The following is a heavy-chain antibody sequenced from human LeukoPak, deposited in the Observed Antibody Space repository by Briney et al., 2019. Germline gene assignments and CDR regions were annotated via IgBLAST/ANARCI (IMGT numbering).Heavy chain of an antibody. D-gene: IGHD3-22*01. V-gene: IGHV3-74*01. J-gene: IGHJ6*02. CDR1: GFTFSSYW. CDR2: ISDHGRST. CDR3: ARGSPYYYDSSGYGYGVDV. Sequence: GGSLRLSCAASGFTFSSYWMHWVRQVPGAGLVWVSRISDHGRSTTYADAVKGCFTISRDNVKNTLHLQMNSLRAEDTAVYYCARGSPYYYDSSGYGYGVDVWGQGTTVTVSS.